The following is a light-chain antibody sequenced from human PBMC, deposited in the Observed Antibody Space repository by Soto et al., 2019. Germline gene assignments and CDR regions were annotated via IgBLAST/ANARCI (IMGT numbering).Light chain of an antibody. V-gene: IGKV1-39*01. CDR3: PQIYSLLLT. CDR2: GGS. J-gene: IGKJ4*01. CDR1: QDVRHH. Sequence: SLAVVSSNIGDRVSITCRASQDVRHHIGWYQQTPGKAPNLLIHGGSMLQSGVPPRFSGGGGGTDYTHTISSLQPEDVTRYYCPQIYSLLLTSGGGTNLDI.